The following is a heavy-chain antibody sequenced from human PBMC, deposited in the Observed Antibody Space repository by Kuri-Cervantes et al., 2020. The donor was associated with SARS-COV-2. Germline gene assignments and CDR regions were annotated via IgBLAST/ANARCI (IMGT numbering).Heavy chain of an antibody. Sequence: GGSLRLSCAASGFTFSSYAMHWVRQAPGKGLEWVAVISYDGSNKYYVDSVKGRFTISRDNSKNTLYLQMNSLRAEDTAVYYCARAKQQPYPLSYYYMDVWGKGTTVTVSS. J-gene: IGHJ6*03. CDR2: ISYDGSNK. D-gene: IGHD6-13*01. V-gene: IGHV3-30-3*01. CDR3: ARAKQQPYPLSYYYMDV. CDR1: GFTFSSYA.